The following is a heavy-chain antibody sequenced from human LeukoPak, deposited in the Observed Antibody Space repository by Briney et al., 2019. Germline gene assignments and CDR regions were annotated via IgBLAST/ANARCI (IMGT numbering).Heavy chain of an antibody. CDR3: ATGNGYSYGNYGMDV. J-gene: IGHJ6*02. CDR1: GFTFSSYA. CDR2: ISGSGGST. V-gene: IGHV3-23*01. D-gene: IGHD5-18*01. Sequence: GGSLRLSCAASGFTFSSYAMSWVRQAPGKGLEWVSAISGSGGSTYYADSVKGRFTISRDNSKNTLYLQMNSLRAEDTAVYYCATGNGYSYGNYGMDVWSQGTTVTVSS.